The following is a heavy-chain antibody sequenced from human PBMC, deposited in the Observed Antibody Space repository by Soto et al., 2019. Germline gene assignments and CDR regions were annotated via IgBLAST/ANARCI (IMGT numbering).Heavy chain of an antibody. Sequence: GGSLRLSCAASGFTFSSYAMHWVRQAPGKGLEWVAVISYDGSNKYYADSVKGRFTISRDNSKNTLYLQMNSLRAEDTAVYYCARDKGELSLERGIDYWGQGTLVTVSS. D-gene: IGHD3-16*02. J-gene: IGHJ4*02. CDR3: ARDKGELSLERGIDY. CDR2: ISYDGSNK. V-gene: IGHV3-30-3*01. CDR1: GFTFSSYA.